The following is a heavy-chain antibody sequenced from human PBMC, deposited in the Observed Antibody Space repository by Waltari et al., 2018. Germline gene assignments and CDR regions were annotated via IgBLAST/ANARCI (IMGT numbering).Heavy chain of an antibody. CDR3: ARGTIAHYYGSGSYYDNNWFDP. Sequence: VKPSETLSLTCAVSGYSISSGYYWGWIRQPPGKGLEWIGSIYHSGSTYYNPSLKSRVTISVDTSKNQFSLKLSSVTAADTAVYYWARGTIAHYYGSGSYYDNNWFDPWGQGTLVTVSS. D-gene: IGHD3-10*01. V-gene: IGHV4-38-2*01. CDR1: GYSISSGYY. J-gene: IGHJ5*02. CDR2: IYHSGST.